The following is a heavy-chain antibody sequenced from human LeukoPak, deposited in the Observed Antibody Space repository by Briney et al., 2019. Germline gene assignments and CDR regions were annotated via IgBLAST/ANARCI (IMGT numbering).Heavy chain of an antibody. D-gene: IGHD5-12*01. CDR3: AKGGCSGYDLSLPFDY. CDR1: GFTFSSYA. Sequence: GGSLRLSCAASGFTFSSYAMSWVRQAPGKGLEWVSAISGSGGSTYYADSVKGRFTISRDNSKNTLYLQMNSLRAEDTAVYYCAKGGCSGYDLSLPFDYWGQGTLVTVSS. J-gene: IGHJ4*02. CDR2: ISGSGGST. V-gene: IGHV3-23*01.